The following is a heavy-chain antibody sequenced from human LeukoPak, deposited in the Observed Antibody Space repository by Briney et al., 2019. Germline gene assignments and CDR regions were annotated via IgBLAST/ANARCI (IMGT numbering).Heavy chain of an antibody. CDR3: AKDGSIAAAGTTHGFDY. J-gene: IGHJ4*02. CDR2: ISYDGSNK. V-gene: IGHV3-30*18. D-gene: IGHD6-13*01. Sequence: GRSLRLSCAASGFTFSSYGMHWVRQAPGKGLEWVAVISYDGSNKYYADSVKGRFTISRDNSKNTLYLQMNSLRAEDTAVYYCAKDGSIAAAGTTHGFDYWGQGTLVTVSS. CDR1: GFTFSSYG.